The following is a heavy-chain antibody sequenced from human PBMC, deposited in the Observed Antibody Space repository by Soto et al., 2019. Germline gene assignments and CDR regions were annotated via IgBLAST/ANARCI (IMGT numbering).Heavy chain of an antibody. D-gene: IGHD2-2*01. V-gene: IGHV3-30*03. J-gene: IGHJ4*02. CDR2: ISYDGSNK. Sequence: QVQLVESGGGVVQPGRSLRLSCAASVFTFSSYGMHWVRQAPGKGLEWVAVISYDGSNKYYADSVKGRFTISRDNSKNALDLQMNRLRAEDTAMYYCASCLGYCSNTSPPPDYWGQGSLVTVSS. CDR3: ASCLGYCSNTSPPPDY. CDR1: VFTFSSYG.